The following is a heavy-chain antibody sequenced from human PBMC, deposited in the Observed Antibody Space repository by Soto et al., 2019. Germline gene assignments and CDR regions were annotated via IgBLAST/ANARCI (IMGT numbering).Heavy chain of an antibody. CDR3: ARQGGYCSGGSCYSHHWFYYYGMDV. V-gene: IGHV5-51*01. Sequence: GESLKISCKGSGYSFTSDWIGWVRQMPVKGLEWMGIIYPGDSDTRYSPSFQGQVTISADKSISTAYLRWSSLKASDTAMYYCARQGGYCSGGSCYSHHWFYYYGMDVWGQGTTVTVS. CDR1: GYSFTSDW. CDR2: IYPGDSDT. J-gene: IGHJ6*02. D-gene: IGHD2-15*01.